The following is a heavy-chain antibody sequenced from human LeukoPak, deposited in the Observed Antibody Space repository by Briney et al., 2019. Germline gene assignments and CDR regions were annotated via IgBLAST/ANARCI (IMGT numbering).Heavy chain of an antibody. CDR3: ARPSSPTYYYYGMDV. CDR1: GFTFSSYW. V-gene: IGHV3-7*01. J-gene: IGHJ6*02. CDR2: IKQDGSEK. D-gene: IGHD6-13*01. Sequence: GALRLSCAASGFTFSSYWMSWVRQAPGKGLEWVANIKQDGSEKYYVDSVKGRFTISRDNAKNSLYLQMNSLRAEDTAVYYCARPSSPTYYYYGMDVWGQGTTVTVSS.